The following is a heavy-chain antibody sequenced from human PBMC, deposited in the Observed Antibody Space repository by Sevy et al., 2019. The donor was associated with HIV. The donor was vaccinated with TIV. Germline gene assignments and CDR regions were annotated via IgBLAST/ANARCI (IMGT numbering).Heavy chain of an antibody. CDR2: MNPNSGNT. V-gene: IGHV1-8*01. J-gene: IGHJ6*02. CDR1: GYTFTSYD. CDR3: ARGIAAASDMDV. Sequence: ASVKVSCKASGYTFTSYDINWVRQATGQGLEWMGWMNPNSGNTGYAQKFQGRVTMTRNTSISTAYMELSSLRSEDTAVYYCARGIAAASDMDVWGLGTTVTVSS. D-gene: IGHD6-13*01.